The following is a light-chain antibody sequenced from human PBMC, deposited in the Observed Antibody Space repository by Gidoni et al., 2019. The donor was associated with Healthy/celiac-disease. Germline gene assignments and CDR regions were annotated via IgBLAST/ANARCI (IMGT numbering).Light chain of an antibody. CDR2: GES. J-gene: IGKJ5*01. Sequence: EVDLTQSPGTLSLSPGERATLSCRASQSVSSSYLTWYQQKPGQAPRSRIYGESSRATGIPDRFSGSGSGTDFTLTISRLEPEDCALYYCQQYGSSPITFGQGTRLEIK. CDR1: QSVSSSY. CDR3: QQYGSSPIT. V-gene: IGKV3-20*01.